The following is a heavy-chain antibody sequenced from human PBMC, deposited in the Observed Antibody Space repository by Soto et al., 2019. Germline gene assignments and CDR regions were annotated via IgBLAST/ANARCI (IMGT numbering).Heavy chain of an antibody. V-gene: IGHV4-30-4*01. Sequence: QVQLQESGPGLVKPSQTLSLTCTVSGGSISSGDYYWSWIRHPPGKGREWIGYFYYSGSTYYNPSLKSRVTISVDTSKNQFSLKLSSVTAADTAVYYCARERPDGARLDPWGQGTLVTASS. J-gene: IGHJ5*02. D-gene: IGHD6-6*01. CDR2: FYYSGST. CDR3: ARERPDGARLDP. CDR1: GGSISSGDYY.